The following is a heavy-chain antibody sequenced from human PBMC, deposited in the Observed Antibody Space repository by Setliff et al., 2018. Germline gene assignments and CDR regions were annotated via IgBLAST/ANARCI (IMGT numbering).Heavy chain of an antibody. Sequence: LRLSCAGSGFTFSSFWVSWVRQAPGKGLEWLASINPHGSEKYYADSVKGRFTISRDNAKNSLSLQMNNLRTEDTAVYYCFGAGTCSYWGQGTLVTVSS. V-gene: IGHV3-7*01. J-gene: IGHJ4*02. CDR3: FGAGTCSY. D-gene: IGHD3-10*01. CDR1: GFTFSSFW. CDR2: INPHGSEK.